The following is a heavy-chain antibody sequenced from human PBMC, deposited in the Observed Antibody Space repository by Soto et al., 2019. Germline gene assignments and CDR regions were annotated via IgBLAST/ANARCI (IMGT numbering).Heavy chain of an antibody. J-gene: IGHJ6*04. CDR2: IYYSGST. CDR1: GGSVSSGSYY. CDR3: ARDLLVDDFWSGYSHTLDV. D-gene: IGHD3-3*01. V-gene: IGHV4-61*01. Sequence: PSETLSLTCTVSGGSVSSGSYYWSWIRQPPGKGLEWIGYIYYSGSTNYNPSLKSRVTISVDTSKNQFSLKLSSVTAADTAVYYCARDLLVDDFWSGYSHTLDVWGKGTTVTVSS.